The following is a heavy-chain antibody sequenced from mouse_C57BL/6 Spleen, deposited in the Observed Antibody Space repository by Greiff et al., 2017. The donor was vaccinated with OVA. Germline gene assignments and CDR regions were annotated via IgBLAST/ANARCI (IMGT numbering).Heavy chain of an antibody. D-gene: IGHD2-12*01. V-gene: IGHV1-54*01. CDR3: AREEKLRRWDY. Sequence: QVQLQQSGAELVRPGTSVKVSCKASGYAFTNYLIEWVKQRPGQGLEWIGVINPGSGGTNYNEKFKGKATLTADKSSSTAYMQLSSLTSEDSAVYFCAREEKLRRWDYWGQGTTLTVSS. CDR1: GYAFTNYL. CDR2: INPGSGGT. J-gene: IGHJ2*01.